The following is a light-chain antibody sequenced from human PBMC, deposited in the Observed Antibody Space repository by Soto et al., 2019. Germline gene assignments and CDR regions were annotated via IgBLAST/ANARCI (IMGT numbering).Light chain of an antibody. CDR1: SSNIGRNS. V-gene: IGLV1-51*01. CDR3: GTWDSSLSVGV. J-gene: IGLJ2*01. CDR2: DNN. Sequence: QSVLTQPPSVSAAPGQKVSISCSGSSSNIGRNSVCWYQHVPGTAPKLLIYDNNKRPSGIPDRFSGSQSGTSATLGITGLQTGDEADYYCGTWDSSLSVGVFGGGTKLTVL.